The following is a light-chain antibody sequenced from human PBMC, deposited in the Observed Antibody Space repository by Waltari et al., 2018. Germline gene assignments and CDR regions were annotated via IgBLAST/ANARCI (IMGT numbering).Light chain of an antibody. V-gene: IGLV2-14*03. CDR3: SSYTSARTWV. J-gene: IGLJ3*02. Sequence: QSALTQPASVSGSPGQSITISCTGTSSDVGGYKYVSWHQQHPGKAPKSIIYDVSNRPSGFSNRFSGSKSGNTASLTISGLQAEDEAEYFCSSYTSARTWVFGGGTKLTVL. CDR1: SSDVGGYKY. CDR2: DVS.